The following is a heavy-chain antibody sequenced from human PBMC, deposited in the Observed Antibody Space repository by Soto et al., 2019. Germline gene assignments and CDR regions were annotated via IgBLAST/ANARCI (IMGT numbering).Heavy chain of an antibody. CDR3: ARASGSRAFDN. CDR1: GFTVSSNY. V-gene: IGHV3-53*01. D-gene: IGHD1-26*01. CDR2: IYSGGNT. Sequence: EVQLVESGGGLIQPGGSLRLSCAASGFTVSSNYVNWVRQAPGKGLEWVSVIYSGGNTYYADSVKGRFTISRDSSKNTADLQMNSLRAEDTAVYFCARASGSRAFDNWGQGTLVTVSS. J-gene: IGHJ4*02.